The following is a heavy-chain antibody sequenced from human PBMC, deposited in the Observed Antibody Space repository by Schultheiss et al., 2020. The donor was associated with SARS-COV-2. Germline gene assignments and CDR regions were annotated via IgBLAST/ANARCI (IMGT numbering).Heavy chain of an antibody. CDR1: GGSISSGDYS. CDR2: IYHSGST. J-gene: IGHJ2*01. V-gene: IGHV4-30-2*01. CDR3: ARGRIDFWSGYPWWYFDL. Sequence: SETLSLTCAVSGGSISSGDYSWSWIRQPPGKGLEWIGYIYHSGSTYYNPSLRSRVTISVDRSKNQFSLKLSSVTAADTAVYYCARGRIDFWSGYPWWYFDLWGRGTLVTVSS. D-gene: IGHD3-3*01.